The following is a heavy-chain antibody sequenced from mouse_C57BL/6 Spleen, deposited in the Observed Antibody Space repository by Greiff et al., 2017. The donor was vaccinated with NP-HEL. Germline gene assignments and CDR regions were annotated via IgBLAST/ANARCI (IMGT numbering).Heavy chain of an antibody. Sequence: VQLQQSGPELVKPGASVKISCKASGYTFTDYYMNWVKQSHGKSLEWIGDINPNNGGTSYNQKFKGKATLTVDKSSSTAYMELRSLTSEDSAVYYCASNYGEMDYWGQGTSVTVSS. CDR2: INPNNGGT. D-gene: IGHD1-1*01. J-gene: IGHJ4*01. CDR3: ASNYGEMDY. V-gene: IGHV1-26*01. CDR1: GYTFTDYY.